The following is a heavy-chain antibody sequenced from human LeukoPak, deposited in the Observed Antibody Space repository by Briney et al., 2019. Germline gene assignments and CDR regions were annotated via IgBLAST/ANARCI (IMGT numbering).Heavy chain of an antibody. CDR1: GGSISSYY. J-gene: IGHJ5*02. V-gene: IGHV4-59*08. CDR2: IYYSGST. CDR3: ARVGTEYNWFDP. Sequence: SETLSLTCTVSGGSISSYYWSWIRQPPGKGLEWIGYIYYSGSTNYNPSLKSRVTISVDTSKNQSSLKLSSVTAADTAVYYCARVGTEYNWFDPWGQGTLVTVSS. D-gene: IGHD7-27*01.